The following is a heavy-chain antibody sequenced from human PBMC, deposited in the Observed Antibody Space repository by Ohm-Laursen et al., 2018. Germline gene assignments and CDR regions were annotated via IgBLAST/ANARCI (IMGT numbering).Heavy chain of an antibody. CDR2: IHHTGTT. D-gene: IGHD3-10*01. J-gene: IGHJ4*02. CDR1: GDSISSGYY. V-gene: IGHV4-38-2*02. CDR3: ARDRAGSFDY. Sequence: GTLSLTCAVSGDSISSGYYWAWIRQPPGGGLEYIGGIHHTGTTYHNPSLKSRLSISVDASKNHFSLKLRSLTAADTAMYFCARDRAGSFDYWGQGTLVTVSS.